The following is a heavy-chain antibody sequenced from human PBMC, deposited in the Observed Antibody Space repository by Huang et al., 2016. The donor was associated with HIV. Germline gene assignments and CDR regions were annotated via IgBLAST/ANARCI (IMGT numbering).Heavy chain of an antibody. D-gene: IGHD3-22*01. V-gene: IGHV1-69*13. CDR3: ARARGYYDSSVSYYFDY. CDR1: GGTFSSYA. J-gene: IGHJ4*02. Sequence: QVQLVQSGAEVKKPGSSVKVSCKASGGTFSSYAISWVRPAPGQGLEWMGGIIPSFGTANYAQKFQGRVTITADESTSTAYMELSSLRSEDTAVYYCARARGYYDSSVSYYFDYWGQGTLVTVSS. CDR2: IIPSFGTA.